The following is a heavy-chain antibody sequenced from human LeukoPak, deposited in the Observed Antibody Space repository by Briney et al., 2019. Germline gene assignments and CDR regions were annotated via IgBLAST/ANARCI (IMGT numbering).Heavy chain of an antibody. CDR2: ISGRGGRT. V-gene: IGHV3-23*01. CDR1: GFTFSSYA. CDR3: AKGMTTVTLDFFDY. Sequence: PGGSLRPSCAASGFTFSSYAMSWVRPAPGKGLEWVSAISGRGGRTYYADSVKGRFTISRDNSKNTLYLQMNSLRAEDTAVYYCAKGMTTVTLDFFDYWGQGAQVSDSS. J-gene: IGHJ4*02. D-gene: IGHD4-17*01.